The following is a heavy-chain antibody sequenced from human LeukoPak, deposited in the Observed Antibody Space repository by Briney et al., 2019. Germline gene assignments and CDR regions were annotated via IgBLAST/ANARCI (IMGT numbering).Heavy chain of an antibody. CDR3: ARGEFAWIQGSYGLNV. Sequence: PGGSLRLSCAASGFTFTDYYMSWIRQAPGKGLEWVSYITNSGTTIYYADSVKGRFTISRDNAKNALYLQVNSLRPEDTAVYYCARGEFAWIQGSYGLNVWGQGTTVTVSS. CDR2: ITNSGTTI. D-gene: IGHD5-18*01. V-gene: IGHV3-11*04. CDR1: GFTFTDYY. J-gene: IGHJ6*02.